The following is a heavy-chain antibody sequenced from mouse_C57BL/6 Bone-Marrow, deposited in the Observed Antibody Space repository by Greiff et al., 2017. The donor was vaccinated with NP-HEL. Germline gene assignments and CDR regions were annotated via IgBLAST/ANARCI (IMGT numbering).Heavy chain of an antibody. J-gene: IGHJ4*01. CDR2: INPGSGGT. V-gene: IGHV1-54*01. Sequence: QVQLQQSGAELVRPGPSVKVSCKASGYAFTNYLIEWVKQRPGQGLEWIGVINPGSGGTNYNEKFKGKATLTADKSSSTAYMQLSSLTSEDSAVYFCARNGNPYYAMDYWGQGTSVTVSS. CDR1: GYAFTNYL. D-gene: IGHD2-1*01. CDR3: ARNGNPYYAMDY.